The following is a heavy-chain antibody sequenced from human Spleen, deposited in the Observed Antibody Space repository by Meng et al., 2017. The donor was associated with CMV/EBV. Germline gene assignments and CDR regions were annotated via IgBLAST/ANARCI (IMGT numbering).Heavy chain of an antibody. J-gene: IGHJ3*02. D-gene: IGHD3-22*01. CDR1: GFTVSSNY. Sequence: GGSLRLSCAASGFTVSSNYMSWVRQAPGKGLEWVSSISGSSTVTYYADSVKGRFTIARDNSNNTMHLQMNSQRADDTAVDHCASGTSPDDLIVVVMGFFDIWGQGTMVTVSS. V-gene: IGHV3-23*01. CDR3: ASGTSPDDLIVVVMGFFDI. CDR2: ISGSSTVT.